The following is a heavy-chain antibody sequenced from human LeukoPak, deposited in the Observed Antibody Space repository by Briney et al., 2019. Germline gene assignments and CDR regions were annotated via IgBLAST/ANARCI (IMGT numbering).Heavy chain of an antibody. CDR1: GYTLTSYD. CDR2: MNPNSGNT. V-gene: IGHV1-8*01. J-gene: IGHJ6*02. D-gene: IGHD3-10*01. CDR3: ARSGLPMVRGVIIKSYYYYGMDV. Sequence: ASVKVSCKASGYTLTSYDINWVRQATGQGLEWMGWMNPNSGNTGYAQKFQGRVTMTRNTSISTAYMELSSLRSEDTAVYYCARSGLPMVRGVIIKSYYYYGMDVWGQGTTVTVSS.